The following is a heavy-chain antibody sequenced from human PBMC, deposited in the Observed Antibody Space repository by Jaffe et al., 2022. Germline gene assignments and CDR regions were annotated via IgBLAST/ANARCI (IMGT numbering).Heavy chain of an antibody. J-gene: IGHJ4*02. V-gene: IGHV3-30*02. D-gene: IGHD4-4*01. CDR3: AKKWAEYSKVGTYSDY. CDR2: IRYDGSNK. Sequence: QVQLVESGGGVVQPGGSLGLSCAASGFTFSNHGMHWVRQAPGKGLEWVAFIRYDGSNKYYVDSVKGRFTISRDNSKNTLYLQMNSLRVEDTAVYYCAKKWAEYSKVGTYSDYWGQGTLVTVSS. CDR1: GFTFSNHG.